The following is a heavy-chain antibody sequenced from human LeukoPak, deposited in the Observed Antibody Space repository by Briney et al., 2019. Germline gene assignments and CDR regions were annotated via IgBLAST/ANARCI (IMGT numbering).Heavy chain of an antibody. D-gene: IGHD3-10*01. CDR1: GITFSNVW. J-gene: IGHJ4*02. CDR3: TTGSSGY. V-gene: IGHV3-15*01. Sequence: MSGGALRLSGAASGITFSNVWMSWVRQAPGKGLEWVGRIKSKTDGGTTDYAAPVKGRFTISRDDSKNTADLQMNTLKTEDTAVYYCTTGSSGYWGQGTLVTVSS. CDR2: IKSKTDGGTT.